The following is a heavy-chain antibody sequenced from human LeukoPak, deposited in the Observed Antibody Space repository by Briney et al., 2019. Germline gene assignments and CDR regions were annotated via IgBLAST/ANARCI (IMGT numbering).Heavy chain of an antibody. V-gene: IGHV3-23*01. CDR3: ARDRLLWFGELLIYYYMDV. CDR1: GFTFTSYG. D-gene: IGHD3-10*01. Sequence: GGSLRLSCAASGFTFTSYGMSWVRQAPGKGLEWVSAISGSGGSTYYADSVKGRFTISRDNSKNTLYLQMNSLRAEDTAVYYCARDRLLWFGELLIYYYMDVWGKGTTVTISS. CDR2: ISGSGGST. J-gene: IGHJ6*03.